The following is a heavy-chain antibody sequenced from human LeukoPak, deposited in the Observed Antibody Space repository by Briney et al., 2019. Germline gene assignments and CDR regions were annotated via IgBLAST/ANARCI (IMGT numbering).Heavy chain of an antibody. CDR2: ISAYNGNT. J-gene: IGHJ4*02. CDR1: GYTFTTYG. Sequence: GASVKVSCKASGYTFTTYGISWVRQAPGQGLEWMGWISAYNGNTNYAQKLQGRVTMTTDTSTSTAYMELRSLRPDDTAVYYCARGAVVVPAATPFDYWGQGTLVTVSS. CDR3: ARGAVVVPAATPFDY. V-gene: IGHV1-18*04. D-gene: IGHD2-2*01.